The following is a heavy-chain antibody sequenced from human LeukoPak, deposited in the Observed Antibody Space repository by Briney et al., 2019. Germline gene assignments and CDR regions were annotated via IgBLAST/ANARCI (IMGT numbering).Heavy chain of an antibody. CDR2: INAGNGNT. D-gene: IGHD4-17*01. CDR3: ARGPDYGDYVSPFDY. CDR1: GYTFTSYA. J-gene: IGHJ4*02. Sequence: GASVKVSCKASGYTFTSYAMHWVRQAPGQRLEWMGWINAGNGNTKYSQKFQGRVTITRDTSASTAYMELSSQRSEDTAVYYCARGPDYGDYVSPFDYWGQGTLVTVSS. V-gene: IGHV1-3*01.